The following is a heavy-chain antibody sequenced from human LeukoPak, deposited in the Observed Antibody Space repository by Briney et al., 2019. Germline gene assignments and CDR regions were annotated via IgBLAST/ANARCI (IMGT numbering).Heavy chain of an antibody. CDR1: GYTFTGCY. Sequence: ASVKVSCKASGYTFTGCYMHWVRQAPGQGLEWMGWINPNSGGTNYAQKFQGRVTMTRDTSISTAYMELSRLRSDDTAVYYCATSTGSDYSSSWYGYYYYYGMDVWGQGTTVTVSS. V-gene: IGHV1-2*02. CDR3: ATSTGSDYSSSWYGYYYYYGMDV. D-gene: IGHD6-13*01. CDR2: INPNSGGT. J-gene: IGHJ6*02.